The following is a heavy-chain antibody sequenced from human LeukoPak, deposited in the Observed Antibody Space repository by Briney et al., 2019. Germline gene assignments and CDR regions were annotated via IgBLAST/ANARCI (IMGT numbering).Heavy chain of an antibody. CDR3: ARDQEGFDY. CDR1: GHTFTSNY. CDR2: IYPRDGST. Sequence: ASVKVSCKASGHTFTSNYIQWVRQAPGQGLEWMGMIYPRDGSTSYAQKFQGRVTVTRDTSTSTVHMELSGLRSEDTAVYYCARDQEGFDYWGQGTLVTVSS. V-gene: IGHV1-46*01. J-gene: IGHJ4*02.